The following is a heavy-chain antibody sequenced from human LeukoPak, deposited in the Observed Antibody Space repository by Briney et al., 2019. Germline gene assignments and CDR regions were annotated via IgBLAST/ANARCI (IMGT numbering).Heavy chain of an antibody. D-gene: IGHD3-10*01. CDR1: GFNFRGQA. J-gene: IGHJ4*02. Sequence: GGSLRLSCAASGFNFRGQAMSWVRQGPGKGLEWVAGISGRGETTYYADSVKGRFTISRDNSKNTLFLQVNSLSAEDTAVYYCAKDVIRGGISYFDSWGQGTQVAVSS. V-gene: IGHV3-23*01. CDR3: AKDVIRGGISYFDS. CDR2: ISGRGETT.